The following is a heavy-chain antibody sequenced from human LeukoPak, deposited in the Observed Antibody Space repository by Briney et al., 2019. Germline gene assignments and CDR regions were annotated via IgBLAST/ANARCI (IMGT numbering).Heavy chain of an antibody. CDR3: ARESYDSSGYEGAFDY. D-gene: IGHD3-22*01. V-gene: IGHV3-30-3*01. CDR1: GFTFSDSA. CDR2: ISYDGSNK. J-gene: IGHJ4*02. Sequence: GGSLRLSCAASGFTFSDSAMHWVRQAPGKGLEWVAVISYDGSNKYYADSVKGRFTISRDNSKNTLYLQMNSLRAEDTAVYYCARESYDSSGYEGAFDYWGQGTLVTVSS.